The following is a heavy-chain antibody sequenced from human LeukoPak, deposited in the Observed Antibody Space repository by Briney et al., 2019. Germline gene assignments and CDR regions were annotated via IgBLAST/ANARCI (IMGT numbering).Heavy chain of an antibody. V-gene: IGHV3-48*04. CDR1: GFTFSTYG. J-gene: IGHJ4*02. D-gene: IGHD6-19*01. CDR2: ISISSSSI. CDR3: ARDGGWHFDY. Sequence: PGGSLRLSCAASGFTFSTYGMNWVRQAPGKGLEWVSYISISSSSIYYADSVKGRFTISRDNAKNSLYLQVNSLRPEDTAVYYCARDGGWHFDYWGKGTLVTVSS.